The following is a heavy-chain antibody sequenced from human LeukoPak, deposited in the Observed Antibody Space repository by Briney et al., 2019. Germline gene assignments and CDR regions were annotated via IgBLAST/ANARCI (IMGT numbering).Heavy chain of an antibody. V-gene: IGHV4-34*01. CDR1: GGSFSGYY. CDR2: INHSGST. J-gene: IGHJ6*03. Sequence: SETLSLTCAVYGGSFSGYYWSWIRQPPGKGLEWIGEINHSGSTNYNPSLESRVTISVDTSKNQFSLKLSSVTAADTAVYYCARGRGMPMDVWGKGTTVTVSS. CDR3: ARGRGMPMDV. D-gene: IGHD3-16*01.